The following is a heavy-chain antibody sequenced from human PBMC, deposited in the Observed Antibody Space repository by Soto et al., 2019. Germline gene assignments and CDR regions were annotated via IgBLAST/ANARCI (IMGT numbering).Heavy chain of an antibody. V-gene: IGHV3-23*01. CDR3: SKGCNYDILTDYRDFFYH. J-gene: IGHJ4*02. D-gene: IGHD3-9*01. CDR2: IGGSGVST. Sequence: PGGSLRLSCAPSAFTLSSYAMSRVRQAPGKGLEWVSAIGGSGVSTIYAVSVKGRLIISRDNSKNTLYLEMNRLRFENTVVYYCSKGCNYDILTDYRDFFYHWGQGTMVTVSS. CDR1: AFTLSSYA.